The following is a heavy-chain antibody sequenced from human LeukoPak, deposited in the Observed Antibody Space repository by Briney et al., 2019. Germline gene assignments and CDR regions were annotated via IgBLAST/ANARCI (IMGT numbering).Heavy chain of an antibody. CDR2: IYYSGST. J-gene: IGHJ4*02. CDR1: GGSISSYY. D-gene: IGHD3-9*01. Sequence: SETLSLTCTVSGGSISSYYWSWIRQPPGKGLEWIGYIYYSGSTNYNPSLKSRVTISVDTSKNQFSLKLSSVTAADTAVYYCARQETISFLGGNFDYWGQGTLVIVSS. CDR3: ARQETISFLGGNFDY. V-gene: IGHV4-59*08.